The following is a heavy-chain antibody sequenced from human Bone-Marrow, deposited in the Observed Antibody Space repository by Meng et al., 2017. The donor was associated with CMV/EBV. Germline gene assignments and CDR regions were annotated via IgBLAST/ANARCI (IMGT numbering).Heavy chain of an antibody. D-gene: IGHD2-15*01. CDR2: ISSDGTNE. CDR1: GFIFSTYV. J-gene: IGHJ4*01. Sequence: GESLKIPCVASGFIFSTYVMHWVRQAPGKGLEWVAVISSDGTNEFYADSVKGRFTISRDNSKNTVYLQMNSLRADDTALYYCARGLTVVVVAAFGYWGQGTLVTVSS. CDR3: ARGLTVVVVAAFGY. V-gene: IGHV3-30*04.